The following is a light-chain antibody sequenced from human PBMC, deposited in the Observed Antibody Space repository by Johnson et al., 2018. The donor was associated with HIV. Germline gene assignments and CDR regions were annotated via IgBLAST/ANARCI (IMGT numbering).Light chain of an antibody. CDR1: SSNVGNNY. CDR2: DNN. J-gene: IGLJ1*01. V-gene: IGLV1-51*01. Sequence: QSVLTQPPSVSAAPGQKVTIYCSGSSSNVGNNYVSWYQQLPGTAPKLLIYDNNKRPSGIPDRFSGSKSGTSATLGITGLQTGDEADYYCGTWDGSLSGYVFGTGTKVTVL. CDR3: GTWDGSLSGYV.